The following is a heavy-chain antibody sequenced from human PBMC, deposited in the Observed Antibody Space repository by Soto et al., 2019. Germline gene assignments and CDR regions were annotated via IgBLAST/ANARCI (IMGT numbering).Heavy chain of an antibody. D-gene: IGHD3-10*01. J-gene: IGHJ6*02. V-gene: IGHV4-59*01. CDR3: ARGPPYGSGSSGMDV. CDR2: IFYSGSP. CDR1: GGSISGYY. Sequence: QVQLQESGPGLVKPSETLSLTCTVSGGSISGYYWSWVRLPPGKGLEWLGYIFYSGSPSYNPSLKSRVTISVDTSKKQVSLQLRSVSAADTAVYYCARGPPYGSGSSGMDVWGHGTTVIVSS.